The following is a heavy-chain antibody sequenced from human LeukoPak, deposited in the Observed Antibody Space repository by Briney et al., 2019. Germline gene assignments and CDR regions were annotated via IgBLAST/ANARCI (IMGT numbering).Heavy chain of an antibody. V-gene: IGHV3-30*02. CDR1: GFTFSSCG. J-gene: IGHJ6*03. CDR3: AIMGYCSSTSCYLDYYYYYMDV. D-gene: IGHD2-2*01. CDR2: IRYDGSNK. Sequence: GGSLRLSCAASGFTFSSCGMHWVRQAPGKGLEWVAFIRYDGSNKYYADSVKGRFTISRDNSKNTLYLQMNSLRAEDTAVYYCAIMGYCSSTSCYLDYYYYYMDVWGKGTTVTVSS.